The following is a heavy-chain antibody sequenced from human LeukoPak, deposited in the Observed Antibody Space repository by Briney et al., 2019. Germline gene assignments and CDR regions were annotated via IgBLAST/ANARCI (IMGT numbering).Heavy chain of an antibody. D-gene: IGHD3-3*01. CDR3: AREGGAIFGVVISYYYYYMDV. V-gene: IGHV1-69*05. Sequence: SVKVSCKASGGTFSSYAISWVRQAPGQGLEWMGRIIPIFGTANYAQKFQGRVTITTDESTSTAYMELSSLRSEDTAVYYCAREGGAIFGVVISYYYYYMDVWGKGTTVTVSS. CDR2: IIPIFGTA. CDR1: GGTFSSYA. J-gene: IGHJ6*03.